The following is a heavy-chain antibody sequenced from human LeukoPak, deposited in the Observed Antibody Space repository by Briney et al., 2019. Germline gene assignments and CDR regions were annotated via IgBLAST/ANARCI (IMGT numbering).Heavy chain of an antibody. CDR3: AKDLEYSSSWYIPDNWFDP. D-gene: IGHD6-13*01. J-gene: IGHJ5*02. CDR2: ISYDGSNK. Sequence: PGGSLRLSCAASGFTFSSYGMHWVRQAPGKGLEWVAVISYDGSNKYYADSVKGRFTISRDNSKNTLYLQMNSLRAKDTAVYYCAKDLEYSSSWYIPDNWFDPWGQGTLVTVSS. CDR1: GFTFSSYG. V-gene: IGHV3-30*18.